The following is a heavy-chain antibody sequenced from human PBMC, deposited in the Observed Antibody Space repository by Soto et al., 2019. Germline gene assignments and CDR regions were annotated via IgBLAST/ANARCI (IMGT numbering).Heavy chain of an antibody. CDR1: SGPSKSHN. CDR3: VRQGIGFLHGLVDV. D-gene: IGHD3-10*01. CDR2: VYDTWST. Sequence: QVQVQQSGPGLVKPSETLSLTCTVSSGPSKSHNWGWIRQPLGRGLEWIGYVYDTWSTSYNPALKSRVTVSTDTSRNRNFRTLRFVTAADTAGYYCVRQGIGFLHGLVDVWGQGTTVIVSS. J-gene: IGHJ6*01. V-gene: IGHV4-59*08.